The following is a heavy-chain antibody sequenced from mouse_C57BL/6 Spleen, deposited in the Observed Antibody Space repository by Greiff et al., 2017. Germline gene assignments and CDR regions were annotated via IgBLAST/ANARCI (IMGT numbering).Heavy chain of an antibody. CDR3: ARNRYDFDD. V-gene: IGHV1-69*01. CDR2: IDPSDSYT. J-gene: IGHJ2*01. CDR1: GYTFTSYW. D-gene: IGHD2-14*01. Sequence: QVQLQQPGAELVMPGASVKLSCKASGYTFTSYWMHWVKQRPGQGLEWIGEIDPSDSYTNYNQKFKGKSTLTVDKSSSTAYMQLSSLTSEDSAVYDCARNRYDFDDWGQGTTLTVSS.